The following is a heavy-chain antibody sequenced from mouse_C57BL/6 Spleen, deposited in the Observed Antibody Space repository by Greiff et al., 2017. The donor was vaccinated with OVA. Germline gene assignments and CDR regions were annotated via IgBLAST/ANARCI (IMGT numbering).Heavy chain of an antibody. CDR2: INPNNGGT. CDR1: GYTFTDYN. CDR3: AITGASYWYFDV. D-gene: IGHD4-1*01. Sequence: VHVKQSGPELVKPGASVKIPCKASGYTFTDYNMDWVKQSHGKSLEWIGDINPNNGGTIYNQKFKGKATLTVDKSSSTAYMELRSLTSEDTAVYYCAITGASYWYFDVWGTGTTVTVSS. J-gene: IGHJ1*03. V-gene: IGHV1-18*01.